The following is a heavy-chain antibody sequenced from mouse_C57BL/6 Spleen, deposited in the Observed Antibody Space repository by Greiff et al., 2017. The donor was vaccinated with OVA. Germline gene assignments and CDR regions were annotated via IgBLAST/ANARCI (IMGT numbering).Heavy chain of an antibody. J-gene: IGHJ3*01. D-gene: IGHD2-2*01. Sequence: VQLQQPGAELVMPGASVKLSCKASGYTFTSYWMHWVKQRPGQGLEWIGEIDPSDSYTNYNQKFKGKSTLTVDKSSSTAYMQLSSLTSEDSAVYYCARGRDYGYDGFAYWGQGTLVTVSA. V-gene: IGHV1-69*01. CDR1: GYTFTSYW. CDR3: ARGRDYGYDGFAY. CDR2: IDPSDSYT.